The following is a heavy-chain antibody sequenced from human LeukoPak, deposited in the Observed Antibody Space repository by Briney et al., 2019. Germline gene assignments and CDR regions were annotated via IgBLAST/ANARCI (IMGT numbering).Heavy chain of an antibody. CDR2: IYYSGST. D-gene: IGHD5-12*01. V-gene: IGHV4-59*01. J-gene: IGHJ3*02. CDR3: ARDGSGYEVDAFDI. CDR1: GGSISSYY. Sequence: SETLSLTCTVSGGSISSYYWSWIRQPPGKGLEWIGYIYYSGSTNYNPSLKSRVTISVDTSKNQFSLKLSPVTAADTAVYYCARDGSGYEVDAFDIWGQGTMVTVSS.